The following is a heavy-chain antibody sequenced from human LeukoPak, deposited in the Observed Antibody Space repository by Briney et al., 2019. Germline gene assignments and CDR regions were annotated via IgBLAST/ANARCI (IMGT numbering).Heavy chain of an antibody. CDR1: GDSINGHH. J-gene: IGHJ5*02. CDR3: ARDPYDYYFDP. Sequence: SETLSLTCTVSGDSINGHHWSWIRQPPGKGLEWIGYMDYSGTTTYNPSLKSRLAITIDTSKNQFSLQLSSVTAADTAVYYCARDPYDYYFDPWGQGTLVTVSS. V-gene: IGHV4-59*11. CDR2: MDYSGTT. D-gene: IGHD5-12*01.